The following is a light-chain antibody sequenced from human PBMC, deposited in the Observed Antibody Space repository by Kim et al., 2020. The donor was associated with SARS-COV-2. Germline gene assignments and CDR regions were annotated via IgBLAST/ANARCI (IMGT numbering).Light chain of an antibody. CDR2: DNN. CDR3: QSYDTSLSGFVI. CDR1: NSNIGAGFD. J-gene: IGLJ2*01. V-gene: IGLV1-40*01. Sequence: SVTISCTGSNSNIGAGFDVHWYQQLPGRAPKLLISDNNNRPSGVPDRFSASKSGTSASLAITGLQAEDEADYYCQSYDTSLSGFVIFGGGTQLTVL.